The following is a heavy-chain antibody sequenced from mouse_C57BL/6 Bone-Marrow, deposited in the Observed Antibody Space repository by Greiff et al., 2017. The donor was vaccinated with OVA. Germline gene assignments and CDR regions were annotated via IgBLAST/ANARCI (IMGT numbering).Heavy chain of an antibody. J-gene: IGHJ2*01. CDR2: IYPRSGNT. D-gene: IGHD2-12*01. V-gene: IGHV1-81*01. CDR1: GYTFTSYG. CDR3: ARGGRRPFDY. Sequence: QVQLQQSGAELARPGASVKLSCKASGYTFTSYGISWVKQRTGQGLEWIGEIYPRSGNTYYNEKFKGKATFTADTSSNTAYMQLSSLTTEDSAIYYCARGGRRPFDYWGQGTTLTVSS.